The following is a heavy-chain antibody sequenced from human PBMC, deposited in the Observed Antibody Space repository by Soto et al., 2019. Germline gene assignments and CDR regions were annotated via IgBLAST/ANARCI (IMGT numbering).Heavy chain of an antibody. Sequence: VKVSCKASGGTFSSYAISWVRQAPGQGLEWMGGIIPIFGTANYTQKFQGRVTITADESTSTAYMELSSLRSEDTAVYYCAIPLGYCSGGSCYSGMDVWGQGTTVTVSS. CDR3: AIPLGYCSGGSCYSGMDV. CDR2: IIPIFGTA. J-gene: IGHJ6*02. D-gene: IGHD2-15*01. V-gene: IGHV1-69*13. CDR1: GGTFSSYA.